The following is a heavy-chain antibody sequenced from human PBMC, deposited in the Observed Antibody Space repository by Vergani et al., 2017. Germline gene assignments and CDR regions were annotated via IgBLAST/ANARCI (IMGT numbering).Heavy chain of an antibody. CDR2: IFSNDEK. CDR3: ARIPVNSGSWPPTPYYFDY. J-gene: IGHJ4*02. CDR1: GFSLSNARMG. V-gene: IGHV2-26*01. D-gene: IGHD1-26*01. Sequence: QVTLKESGPVLVKPTETLTLTCTVSGFSLSNARMGVSWIRQPPGKALEWLAHIFSNDEKSYSTSLKSRLTISKDTSKSQVVLTMTNMDPVDTATYYCARIPVNSGSWPPTPYYFDYWGQGTLVTVSS.